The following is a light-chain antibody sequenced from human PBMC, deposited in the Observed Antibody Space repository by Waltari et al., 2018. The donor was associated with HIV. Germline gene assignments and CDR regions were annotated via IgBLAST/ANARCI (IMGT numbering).Light chain of an antibody. CDR2: EVN. CDR3: SSYTTRASVV. V-gene: IGLV2-14*01. CDR1: THDIRPYHF. J-gene: IGLJ2*01. Sequence: QSALTQPASVSGSPGQSLTISCPGPTHDIRPYHFFSWYQQSPGGAPKLIIFEVNSRPSGISDRFSGSKSGDTASLTISGLQAEDEAVYFCSSYTTRASVVFGGGTKLTVL.